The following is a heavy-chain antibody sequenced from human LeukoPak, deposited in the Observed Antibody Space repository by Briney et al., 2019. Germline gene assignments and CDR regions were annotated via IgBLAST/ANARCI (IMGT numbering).Heavy chain of an antibody. D-gene: IGHD1-26*01. CDR2: IYTSGST. J-gene: IGHJ3*02. Sequence: NASETLSLTCTVSGGSISSGSYYWSWIRQPAGKGLEWIGRIYTSGSTNYNPSLKSRVTISVDTSKNQFSLKLSSVTAADTAVYYCARGNWELPDAFDIWGQGTMVTVSS. CDR1: GGSISSGSYY. V-gene: IGHV4-61*02. CDR3: ARGNWELPDAFDI.